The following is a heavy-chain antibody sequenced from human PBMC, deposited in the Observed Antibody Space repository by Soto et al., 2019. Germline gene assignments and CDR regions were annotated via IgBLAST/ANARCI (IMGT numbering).Heavy chain of an antibody. CDR3: AHVFTSLAPFDS. CDR2: IYWDEDK. D-gene: IGHD3-10*02. Sequence: QITLKESGPTLVKPTQTLTLTCTFSGFSLSTSGVGVGWIRQPPGKALEWLGFIYWDEDKRYSPSLKSRLTITKDTSKRQVVLTMTNMDPVETATYYCAHVFTSLAPFDSWGQGTLVTVSA. J-gene: IGHJ4*02. V-gene: IGHV2-5*02. CDR1: GFSLSTSGVG.